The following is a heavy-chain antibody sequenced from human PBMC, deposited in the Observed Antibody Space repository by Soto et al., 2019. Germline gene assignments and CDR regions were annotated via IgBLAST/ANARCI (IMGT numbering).Heavy chain of an antibody. Sequence: QVQLVESGGGVVQSGRSLRLSCVASGFTFSIYGIHWVRQAPGKGLEWVAVISYDGSSEYYADSVKGRFTISRDNSKNXVSLQMNSLRAEDTAVYDCAKDLPDPPYYYYSMDVWGQGTTVTVSS. V-gene: IGHV3-30*18. CDR2: ISYDGSSE. CDR3: AKDLPDPPYYYYSMDV. CDR1: GFTFSIYG. D-gene: IGHD2-2*01. J-gene: IGHJ6*02.